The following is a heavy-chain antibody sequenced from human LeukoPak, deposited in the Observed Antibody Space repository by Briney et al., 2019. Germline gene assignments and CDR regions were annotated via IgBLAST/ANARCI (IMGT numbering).Heavy chain of an antibody. CDR1: GFTFSSYS. J-gene: IGHJ4*02. V-gene: IGHV3-48*01. Sequence: GGSLRLSCAASGFTFSSYSMNWVRQAPGKGLEWVSYISSSSSTIYYAASVKGRFTIPRDNAKNSLYLQMNSLRAEDTAVYYCARDMYYYDSSGYPLDYWGQGTLVTVSS. D-gene: IGHD3-22*01. CDR2: ISSSSSTI. CDR3: ARDMYYYDSSGYPLDY.